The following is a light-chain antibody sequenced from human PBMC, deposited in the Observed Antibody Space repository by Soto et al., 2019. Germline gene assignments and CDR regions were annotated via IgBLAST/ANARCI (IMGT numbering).Light chain of an antibody. CDR1: QSVSIN. CDR3: QHYNSWPRTWT. CDR2: GAS. Sequence: EIVMTQSPATLSVSPLGIATLSFMASQSVSINLAWYQQKPGQAPRLLIYGASTRATGIPARFSGSGSGTEFTLTISSLQSEDFAVYHCQHYNSWPRTWTFGQGTKVDIK. J-gene: IGKJ1*01. V-gene: IGKV3-15*01.